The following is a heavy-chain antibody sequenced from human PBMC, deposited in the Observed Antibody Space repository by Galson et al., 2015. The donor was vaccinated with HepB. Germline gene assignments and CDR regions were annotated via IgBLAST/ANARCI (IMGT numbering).Heavy chain of an antibody. Sequence: SLRLSCAASGFTFSSYAMSWVRQAPGKGLEWVSAISGSGGSTYYADSVKGRFTISRDNSKNTLYLQMNSLRAEDTAVYYCAKGDYGGNSAIGTFDYWGQGTLVTVSS. J-gene: IGHJ4*02. CDR3: AKGDYGGNSAIGTFDY. D-gene: IGHD4-23*01. V-gene: IGHV3-23*01. CDR2: ISGSGGST. CDR1: GFTFSSYA.